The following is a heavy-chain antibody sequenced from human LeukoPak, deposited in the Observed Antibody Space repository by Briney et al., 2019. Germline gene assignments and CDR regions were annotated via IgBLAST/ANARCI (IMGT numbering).Heavy chain of an antibody. Sequence: GGSLRLSCTASGSTFGDHAMSWVRQAPGKGLEWVGFIRSKTYGGTTEYAASVKGRFTISRDDSKSIAYLQMNSLKTEDTAVYYRTRGPIQQWLYYGMDVWGQGTTVTVSS. CDR2: IRSKTYGGTT. CDR1: GSTFGDHA. V-gene: IGHV3-49*04. J-gene: IGHJ6*02. CDR3: TRGPIQQWLYYGMDV. D-gene: IGHD5-18*01.